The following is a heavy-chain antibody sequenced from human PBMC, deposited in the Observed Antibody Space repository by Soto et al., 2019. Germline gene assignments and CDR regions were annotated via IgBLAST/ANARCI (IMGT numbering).Heavy chain of an antibody. V-gene: IGHV3-30*18. CDR2: TSFDGSSG. D-gene: IGHD6-19*01. CDR3: AKSPPAVAGYFDY. Sequence: QVQLVESGGGVVQPGRSLRLSCAASGFTFSSSGMHWVRQSPGKGLEWVAVTSFDGSSGYYADSVRGRFTIYRDNSNNTPYLQMNSLRAEDTAVYYCAKSPPAVAGYFDYWGQGTLVTVSS. CDR1: GFTFSSSG. J-gene: IGHJ4*02.